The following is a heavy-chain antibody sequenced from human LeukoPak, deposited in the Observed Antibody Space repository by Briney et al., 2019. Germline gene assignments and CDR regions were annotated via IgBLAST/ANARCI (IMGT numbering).Heavy chain of an antibody. CDR1: GGTFSSYA. V-gene: IGHV1-69*01. CDR3: ARGVVVPAAVVGAGFFDY. CDR2: IIPTFGTA. D-gene: IGHD2-2*01. Sequence: ASVKVSCKASGGTFSSYAISWVRQAPGQGLEWMGGIIPTFGTANYAQKFQGRVTITADESTSTAYMELSSLRSEDTAVYYCARGVVVPAAVVGAGFFDYWGQGTLVTVSS. J-gene: IGHJ4*02.